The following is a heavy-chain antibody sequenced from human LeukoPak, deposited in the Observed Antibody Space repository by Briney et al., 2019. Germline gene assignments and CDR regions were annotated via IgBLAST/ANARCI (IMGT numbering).Heavy chain of an antibody. CDR3: AKDAVYDSPEGYFDY. V-gene: IGHV3-21*01. Sequence: PGGSLRLSCAASGFTFSSYSMNWVRQAPGKGLEWVSSISSSSYIYYADSVKGRLTISRGNAKNSLYLQMNSLRAEDTAVYYCAKDAVYDSPEGYFDYWGQGTLVTVSS. CDR2: ISSSSYI. CDR1: GFTFSSYS. D-gene: IGHD3-22*01. J-gene: IGHJ4*02.